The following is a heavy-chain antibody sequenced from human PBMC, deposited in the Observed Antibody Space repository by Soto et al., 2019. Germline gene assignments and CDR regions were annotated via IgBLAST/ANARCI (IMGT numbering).Heavy chain of an antibody. J-gene: IGHJ4*02. Sequence: QVQLVESGGGVVQPGRSLRLSCAASGFTFSSYGMHWVRQAPGKGLEWVAVIWYDGSNKYYADSVKGRFTISRDNSKNTLYLQMNSLRAEDTAVYYCARGSETAACKYNYFDYWGQGTLVTVSS. CDR1: GFTFSSYG. CDR2: IWYDGSNK. D-gene: IGHD6-13*01. V-gene: IGHV3-33*01. CDR3: ARGSETAACKYNYFDY.